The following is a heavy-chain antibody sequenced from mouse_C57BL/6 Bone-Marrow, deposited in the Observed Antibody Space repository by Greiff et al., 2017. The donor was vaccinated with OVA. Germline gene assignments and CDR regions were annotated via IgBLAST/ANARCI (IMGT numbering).Heavy chain of an antibody. CDR3: TRYYYGSSYGY. Sequence: VQLQQSGAELVRPGASVTLSCKASGYTFTDYEMHWVKQTPVHGLEWIGAIDPETGGTAYHQKFKGKAILTADKSSSTAYMELRSLTSEDSAVYYCTRYYYGSSYGYWGQGTTLTVSS. V-gene: IGHV1-15*01. CDR2: IDPETGGT. CDR1: GYTFTDYE. D-gene: IGHD1-1*01. J-gene: IGHJ2*01.